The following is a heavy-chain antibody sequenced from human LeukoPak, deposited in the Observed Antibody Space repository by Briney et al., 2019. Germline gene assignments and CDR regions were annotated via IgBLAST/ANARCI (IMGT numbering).Heavy chain of an antibody. V-gene: IGHV5-51*01. D-gene: IGHD2-8*01. Sequence: GESLKISCKGSGYSFTSYWIGWVRQMPGKGLEWMGIIYPGDSDTRYSPSFQGQVTISADKSISTAYLQWSSLKASDTAMYYCARFPYCTNCVCYGKNCFDPWGQGTLVTVSS. CDR3: ARFPYCTNCVCYGKNCFDP. CDR1: GYSFTSYW. J-gene: IGHJ5*02. CDR2: IYPGDSDT.